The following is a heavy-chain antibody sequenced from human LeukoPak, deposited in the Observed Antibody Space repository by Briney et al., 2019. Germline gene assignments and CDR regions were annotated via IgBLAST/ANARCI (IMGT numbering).Heavy chain of an antibody. CDR3: ATDIVVVPAAIFDY. Sequence: GGSLRFSCTASGFTVSSNYMSWVRQAPGKGLEWVAFIRYDGSNKYYADSVKGRFTISRDNSKNTLYLQMNSLRAEDTAVYYCATDIVVVPAAIFDYWGQGTLVTVSS. CDR2: IRYDGSNK. D-gene: IGHD2-2*01. V-gene: IGHV3-30*02. CDR1: GFTVSSNY. J-gene: IGHJ4*02.